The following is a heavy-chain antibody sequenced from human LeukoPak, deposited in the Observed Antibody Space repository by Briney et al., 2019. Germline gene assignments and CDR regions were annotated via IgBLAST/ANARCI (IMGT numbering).Heavy chain of an antibody. CDR3: ARAPYSYNTRSFDY. J-gene: IGHJ4*02. Sequence: PGGSLRLSCAASGFTFSGFWMSWIRQAPGKGLEWVAHMKQDGSEEYYLDSVKGRFTISRDNAKNSLYLQMSSLGVEDTSVYHCARAPYSYNTRSFDYWGQGSLVTVSS. D-gene: IGHD5-18*01. CDR2: MKQDGSEE. V-gene: IGHV3-7*01. CDR1: GFTFSGFW.